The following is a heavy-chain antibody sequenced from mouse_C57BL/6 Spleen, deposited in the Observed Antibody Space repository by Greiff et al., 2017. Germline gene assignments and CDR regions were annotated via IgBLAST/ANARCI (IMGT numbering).Heavy chain of an antibody. CDR1: GYAFSSYW. V-gene: IGHV1-80*01. Sequence: QVQLQQSGAELVKPGASVKISCKASGYAFSSYWMNWVKQRPGKGLEWIGQIYPGDGDTNYNGKFKGKATLTAYKSSSTAYMQLSSLTSEDSAVYFCARGAGYDYDGAWFAYWGQGTLVTVSA. CDR3: ARGAGYDYDGAWFAY. CDR2: IYPGDGDT. J-gene: IGHJ3*01. D-gene: IGHD2-4*01.